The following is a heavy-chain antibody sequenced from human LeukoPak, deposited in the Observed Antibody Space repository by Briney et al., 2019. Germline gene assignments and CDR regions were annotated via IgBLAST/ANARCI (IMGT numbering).Heavy chain of an antibody. J-gene: IGHJ5*02. CDR2: IYYSGST. V-gene: IGHV4-59*01. CDR1: GGSISSYY. D-gene: IGHD6-13*01. CDR3: ARDLGIAAAGTRFDP. Sequence: PSETLSLTCGVSGGSISSYYWSWIRQPPGKGLEWIGYIYYSGSTNYNPSLKSRVTISVDTSKNQFSLKLSSVTAADTAVYYCARDLGIAAAGTRFDPWGQGTLVTVSS.